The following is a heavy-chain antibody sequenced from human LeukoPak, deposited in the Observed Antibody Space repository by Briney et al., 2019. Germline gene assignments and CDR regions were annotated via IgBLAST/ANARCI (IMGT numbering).Heavy chain of an antibody. D-gene: IGHD3-10*01. J-gene: IGHJ4*02. CDR1: GGSISSYF. CDR3: AGGFGELSIHN. V-gene: IGHV4-59*01. CDR2: FYYTGNT. Sequence: SETLSLTCIVSGGSISSYFWSWIRQPPGKGLEWIGSFYYTGNTNYNPSLKSRVTISVDTSKNQFSLKMNSVTAADTAVYYCAGGFGELSIHNWGQGTLVTVST.